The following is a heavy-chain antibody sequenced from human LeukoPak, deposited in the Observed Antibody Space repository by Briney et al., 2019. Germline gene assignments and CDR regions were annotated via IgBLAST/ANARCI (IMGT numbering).Heavy chain of an antibody. J-gene: IGHJ4*02. Sequence: ASVKVSCKASGGTFSSYAISWVRQAPGQGLEWMGGIIPIFGTANYAQKFQGRVTITAGESTSTAYMELSSLRSEDTAVYYCATGTNGLYGSNRFQGYFDDWGQGTLVTVLS. CDR1: GGTFSSYA. D-gene: IGHD6-13*01. CDR3: ATGTNGLYGSNRFQGYFDD. CDR2: IIPIFGTA. V-gene: IGHV1-69*13.